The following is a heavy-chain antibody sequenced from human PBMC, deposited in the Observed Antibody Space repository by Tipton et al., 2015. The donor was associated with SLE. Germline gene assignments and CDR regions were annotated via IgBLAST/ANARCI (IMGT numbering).Heavy chain of an antibody. CDR1: GFTFSSYG. CDR3: ARSPMQWMLWFDP. D-gene: IGHD6-19*01. CDR2: IRYDGSNK. V-gene: IGHV3-33*01. J-gene: IGHJ5*02. Sequence: RSLRLSCAASGFTFSSYGMHWVRQAPGKGLEWVAFIRYDGSNKYYADSVKGRFTISRDNAKNSLYLQMNSLRAEDTAVYYCARSPMQWMLWFDPWGQGTLVTVSS.